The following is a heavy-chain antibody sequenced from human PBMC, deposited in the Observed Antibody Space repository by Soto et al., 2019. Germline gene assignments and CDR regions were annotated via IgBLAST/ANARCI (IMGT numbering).Heavy chain of an antibody. CDR1: GGSISSYY. V-gene: IGHV4-59*08. CDR3: ARFNWYFDL. CDR2: IYYSGST. J-gene: IGHJ2*01. Sequence: QVQLQESGPGLVKPSETLSLTCTVSGGSISSYYWSWIRQPPGKGLEWIGYIYYSGSTNYNPSLTSRVTISVDTSKNQLSLKLRSVTAADTAVYYCARFNWYFDLWGRGTLVTVSS.